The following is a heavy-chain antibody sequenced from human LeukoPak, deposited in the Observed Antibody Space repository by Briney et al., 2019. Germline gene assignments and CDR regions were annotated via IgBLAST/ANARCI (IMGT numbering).Heavy chain of an antibody. V-gene: IGHV1-2*02. J-gene: IGHJ4*02. CDR1: GYTFTGHY. CDR2: IKPNSGGT. D-gene: IGHD2-8*01. CDR3: ARVEYCTKGVCINFDL. Sequence: ASLKVSCKASGYTFTGHYIHWMRQAPGQGLEWMGWIKPNSGGTKYAQKFQGRFTVTRDTSTSTAYMELSGLRADDTATYYCARVEYCTKGVCINFDLWGQGTLVAVSS.